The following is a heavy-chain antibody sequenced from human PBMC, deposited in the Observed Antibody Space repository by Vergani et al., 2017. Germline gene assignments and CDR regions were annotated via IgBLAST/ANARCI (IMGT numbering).Heavy chain of an antibody. J-gene: IGHJ4*02. CDR1: GFTFSSYS. V-gene: IGHV3-48*01. CDR2: ISSSSGTI. D-gene: IGHD3-10*01. Sequence: EVQLVESGGGLVKPGGSLRLSCAASGFTFSSYSMNWVRQAPGKGLEWVSYISSSSGTIYYADSVKGRFTISRDNAKNSLYLQMNSLRAEDTAVYYCARDSAYYGSGNVDYWGQGTLVTVSS. CDR3: ARDSAYYGSGNVDY.